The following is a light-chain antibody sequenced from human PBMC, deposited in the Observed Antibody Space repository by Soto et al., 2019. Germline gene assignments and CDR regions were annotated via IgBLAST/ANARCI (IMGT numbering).Light chain of an antibody. Sequence: EIVLTQSPATLSLSPGERGTLSCRASESVTNYLAWYQQKPGQAPRLLVYDVSNRATGIPARFSGGGSGTDFTLTISNLEPEDFAVYYCQQRSDWPRTFGQGTKVDIK. V-gene: IGKV3-11*01. CDR3: QQRSDWPRT. J-gene: IGKJ1*01. CDR1: ESVTNY. CDR2: DVS.